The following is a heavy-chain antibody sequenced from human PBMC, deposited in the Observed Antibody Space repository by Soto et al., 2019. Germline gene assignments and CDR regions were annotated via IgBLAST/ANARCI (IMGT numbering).Heavy chain of an antibody. J-gene: IGHJ6*02. CDR2: INHSGST. V-gene: IGHV4-61*08. CDR3: ARGSHVLLFYGMDV. D-gene: IGHD3-10*01. CDR1: GGSISSGGYS. Sequence: PSETLSLTCAVSGGSISSGGYSWSWIRQPPGKGLEWIGEINHSGSTNYNPSLKSRVTISVDTSKNQFSLKLSSVTAADTAVYYCARGSHVLLFYGMDVWGQGTTVTVSS.